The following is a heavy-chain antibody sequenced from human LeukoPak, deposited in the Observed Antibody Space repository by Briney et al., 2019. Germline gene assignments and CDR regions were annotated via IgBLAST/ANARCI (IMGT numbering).Heavy chain of an antibody. CDR2: ITYDGSNK. Sequence: GRSLRLSCAASGFTFSSNAMHWVRQAPGKGLEWVAVITYDGSNKYYADSVKGRFTISRDNSKNTLYLQMNSLRAEDTAVYYCARTREEWQVLDYWGQGTLVTVSS. D-gene: IGHD6-19*01. CDR3: ARTREEWQVLDY. CDR1: GFTFSSNA. V-gene: IGHV3-30-3*01. J-gene: IGHJ4*02.